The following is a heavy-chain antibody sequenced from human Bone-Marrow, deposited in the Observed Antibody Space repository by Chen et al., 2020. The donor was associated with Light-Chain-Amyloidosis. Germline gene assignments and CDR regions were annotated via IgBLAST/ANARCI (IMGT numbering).Heavy chain of an antibody. V-gene: IGHV3-23*01. CDR2: ISGRGSST. Sequence: EVQLLESGGGLIQPGGSLRPSCAASIFSFSSYAMSWVRQAPGKGLEWVSHISGRGSSTYYADSVKGRFTISRDNSENTLYLQMNSLRVEDTAVYYCARDPPYCSGGSCEAWFFDLWGRGTLVTVSS. CDR3: ARDPPYCSGGSCEAWFFDL. D-gene: IGHD2-15*01. J-gene: IGHJ2*01. CDR1: IFSFSSYA.